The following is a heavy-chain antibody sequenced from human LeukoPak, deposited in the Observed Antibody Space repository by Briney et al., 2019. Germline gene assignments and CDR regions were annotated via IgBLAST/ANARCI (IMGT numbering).Heavy chain of an antibody. CDR2: ISSSSSYI. J-gene: IGHJ3*02. CDR1: GFTFSSYS. Sequence: GGSLRLSCAASGFTFSSYSMNWVRQAPGKGLEWVSSISSSSSYIHSAGSVRGRFTISRDNAKNSLFLQMNSLRAEDTAVYYCARDEWGDAFDIWGQGTMVTVFS. D-gene: IGHD1-26*01. CDR3: ARDEWGDAFDI. V-gene: IGHV3-21*01.